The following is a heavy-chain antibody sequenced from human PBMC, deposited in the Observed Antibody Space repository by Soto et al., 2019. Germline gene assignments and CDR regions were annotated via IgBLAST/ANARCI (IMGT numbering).Heavy chain of an antibody. J-gene: IGHJ4*02. CDR1: GDSISSGYF. CDR2: TYNSRTT. CDR3: ARGPSADKIDY. D-gene: IGHD3-3*01. Sequence: QVQLQESGPGLVEPSQTLSLTCTVSGDSISSGYFWSWIRQSPGKGLEWIGPTYNSRTTYNNPSLRRGGTISFDTSRNQFSLRLTSVTAADTAVYYCARGPSADKIDYWGQGTLVTVSS. V-gene: IGHV4-30-4*01.